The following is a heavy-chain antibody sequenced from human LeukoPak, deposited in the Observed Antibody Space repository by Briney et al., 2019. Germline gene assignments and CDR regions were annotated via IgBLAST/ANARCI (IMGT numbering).Heavy chain of an antibody. D-gene: IGHD6-19*01. CDR2: IYNSGNT. CDR3: ARASAHRGIAVAGVYWYSDL. CDR1: GASISTYY. Sequence: SETLSLTCSVSGASISTYYWSWIRQPAGKVLEWIGRIYNSGNTNYNPSLKSRVTMSLDTSKNQFSLKLTSVTAADTAVYYCARASAHRGIAVAGVYWYSDLWGRGTLVTVSS. V-gene: IGHV4-4*07. J-gene: IGHJ2*01.